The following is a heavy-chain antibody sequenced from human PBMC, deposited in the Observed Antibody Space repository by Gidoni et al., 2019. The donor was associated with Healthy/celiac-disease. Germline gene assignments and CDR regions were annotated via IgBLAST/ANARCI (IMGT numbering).Heavy chain of an antibody. CDR1: GFPFGSYS. CDR2: ISSSSSTI. V-gene: IGHV3-48*02. CDR3: ARGTISTVTPTDFDY. D-gene: IGHD4-17*01. Sequence: EVQLVESGGGLVQPGGSLRLSCAASGFPFGSYSMNWVRQAPGKGLEWVSYISSSSSTIYYADSVKGRFTISRDNAKNSLYLQMNSLRDEDTAVYYCARGTISTVTPTDFDYWGQGTLVTVSS. J-gene: IGHJ4*02.